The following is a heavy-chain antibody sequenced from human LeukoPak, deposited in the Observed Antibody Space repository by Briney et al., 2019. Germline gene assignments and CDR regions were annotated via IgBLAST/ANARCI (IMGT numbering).Heavy chain of an antibody. J-gene: IGHJ4*02. V-gene: IGHV3-66*01. D-gene: IGHD5-12*01. CDR3: ARDRFPDSGYDY. Sequence: GGSLRLSCAASGFTVSSNYMSWVRQAPGKGLEWVSIIYSGGSSYYADSVKGRLTISRDNSKNTLYLQMDSLRVEDTAVYYCARDRFPDSGYDYWGQGTLVTVSS. CDR2: IYSGGSS. CDR1: GFTVSSNY.